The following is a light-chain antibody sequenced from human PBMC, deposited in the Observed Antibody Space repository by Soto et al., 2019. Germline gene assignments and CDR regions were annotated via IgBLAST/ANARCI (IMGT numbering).Light chain of an antibody. V-gene: IGLV1-36*01. CDR1: SSNIGNNV. CDR2: NND. CDR3: AAWDDSLQGWV. J-gene: IGLJ3*02. Sequence: QSVLTQTPSVSEAPRQRVTISCSGSSSNIGNNVANWYQKLPGKAPKLLIYNNDLLPSGVSDRFSGSKSGTSASLAIRGLQSEDEGDYYCAAWDDSLQGWVFGGGTKVTVL.